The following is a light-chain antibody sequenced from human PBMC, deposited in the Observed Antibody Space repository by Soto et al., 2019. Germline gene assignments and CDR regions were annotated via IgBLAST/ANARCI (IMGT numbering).Light chain of an antibody. CDR1: SSDVGNYNR. V-gene: IGLV2-18*02. J-gene: IGLJ1*01. CDR3: SSYTSSDTYV. Sequence: QSALTQPPSVSGSPGQSVAISCTGTSSDVGNYNRVSWYQQPPGTAPKLMIYDVTNRPSGVPDRFSGSESGNTASLTISGLQADDEADYYCSSYTSSDTYVFGTGTKLTVL. CDR2: DVT.